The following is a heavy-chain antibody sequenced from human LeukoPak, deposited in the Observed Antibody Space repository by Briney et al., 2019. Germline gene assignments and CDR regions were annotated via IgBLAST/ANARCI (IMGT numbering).Heavy chain of an antibody. Sequence: ASVKVSCKASGYTFTSYDINWVRQATGQGLEWMGWMNPNSGNTGYAQKFQGRVAMTRNTSISTAYMELSSLRSEDTAVYYCARGSSGGAHFDYWGQGTLVTVSS. J-gene: IGHJ4*02. CDR1: GYTFTSYD. D-gene: IGHD2-21*01. V-gene: IGHV1-8*01. CDR3: ARGSSGGAHFDY. CDR2: MNPNSGNT.